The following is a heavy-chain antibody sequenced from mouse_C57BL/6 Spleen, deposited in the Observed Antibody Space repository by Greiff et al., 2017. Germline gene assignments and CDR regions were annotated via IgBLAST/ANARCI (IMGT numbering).Heavy chain of an antibody. V-gene: IGHV14-4*01. CDR3: TCYDWCAY. D-gene: IGHD2-12*01. CDR1: GFNIKDDY. CDR2: IDPENGDT. Sequence: EVQLQQSGAELVRPGASVKLSCTASGFNIKDDYMHWVKQRPEQGLEWIGWIDPENGDTEYASKFQGKATITADTSSNTAYLQLSSLTSEDTAVYYCTCYDWCAYWGQGTLVTVSA. J-gene: IGHJ3*01.